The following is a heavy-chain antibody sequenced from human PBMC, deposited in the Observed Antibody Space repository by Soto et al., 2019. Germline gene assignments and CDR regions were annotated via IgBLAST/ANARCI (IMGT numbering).Heavy chain of an antibody. CDR3: ARDPAP. CDR2: IYNSGTT. J-gene: IGHJ5*02. Sequence: QVQLQESGPGLVKPSETLSLTCTVSGGSITRGGYYWSWIRQHPGKGLEWIGYIYNSGTTYYNPSLXSXLTISVDTSKNQFSLKLTSVTAAATAVYYCARDPAPWGQGTLVTVSS. CDR1: GGSITRGGYY. V-gene: IGHV4-31*03.